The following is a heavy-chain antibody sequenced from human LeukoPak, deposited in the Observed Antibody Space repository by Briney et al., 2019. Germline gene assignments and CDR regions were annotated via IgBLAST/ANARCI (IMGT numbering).Heavy chain of an antibody. D-gene: IGHD5-24*01. CDR2: IYPGDSDT. CDR3: ARMGGGDGYNWYYFDY. Sequence: GESLKISCKGSGYSFTSYWIGWVRQMPGKGLEWMGIIYPGDSDTRYSPSFQGQDTISADKSISTAYLQWSSLKASDTAMYYCARMGGGDGYNWYYFDYWGQGTLVTVSS. V-gene: IGHV5-51*01. CDR1: GYSFTSYW. J-gene: IGHJ4*02.